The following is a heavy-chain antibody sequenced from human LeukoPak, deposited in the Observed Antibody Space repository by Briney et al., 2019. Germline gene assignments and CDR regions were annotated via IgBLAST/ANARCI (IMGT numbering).Heavy chain of an antibody. Sequence: GGSLRLSCAASGFTFSSYSMNWVRQAPGKGLEWVSSISSSSSYIYYADSVKGRFTISRDNAKNSLYLQMNSLRAEDTAVYYCARDDYRYCSSTNCNYGMDVWGQGTTVTVSS. CDR3: ARDDYRYCSSTNCNYGMDV. J-gene: IGHJ6*02. V-gene: IGHV3-21*01. CDR2: ISSSSSYI. CDR1: GFTFSSYS. D-gene: IGHD2-2*01.